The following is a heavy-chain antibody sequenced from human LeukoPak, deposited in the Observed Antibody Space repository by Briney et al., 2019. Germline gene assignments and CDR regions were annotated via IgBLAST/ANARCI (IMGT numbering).Heavy chain of an antibody. V-gene: IGHV3-30*02. D-gene: IGHD5-12*01. Sequence: GGSLRLSCAASRFRFSEYGMHWVRQAPGQGLEWVAFIRYDGSDQYYADSVKGRFTISRDNSKTTLYLQMDSLSAEDTAVYYCARVGYSGYEPFDYWGQGTLVTVSS. CDR1: RFRFSEYG. CDR3: ARVGYSGYEPFDY. J-gene: IGHJ4*02. CDR2: IRYDGSDQ.